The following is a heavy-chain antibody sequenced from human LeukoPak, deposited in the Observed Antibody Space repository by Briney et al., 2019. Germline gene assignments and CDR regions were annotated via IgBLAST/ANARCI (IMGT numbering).Heavy chain of an antibody. J-gene: IGHJ4*02. CDR2: ISGSGGRP. Sequence: GGSLRLSCAASGFTFSSCAMSWVRQAPGKGLEWVSAISGSGGRPYYADSVKGRFTISRDNSKNTLYLQMNSLRAEDTAVYYCARHPEPGYCSSTSCHESYFAYWGQGTLVTVSS. D-gene: IGHD2-2*01. V-gene: IGHV3-23*01. CDR1: GFTFSSCA. CDR3: ARHPEPGYCSSTSCHESYFAY.